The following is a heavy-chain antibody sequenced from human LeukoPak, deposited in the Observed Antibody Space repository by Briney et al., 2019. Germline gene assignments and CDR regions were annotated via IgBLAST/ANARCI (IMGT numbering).Heavy chain of an antibody. CDR3: ARVKTAMVDDAFDI. D-gene: IGHD5-18*01. V-gene: IGHV3-53*01. J-gene: IGHJ3*02. Sequence: TGGSLRLSCAASGFTVSSNYMSWVRQAPGKGLGWVPVIYSGGSTYYADSVKGRFTISRDNSKNTLYLQMNSLRAEDTAVYYCARVKTAMVDDAFDIWGQGTMVTVSS. CDR1: GFTVSSNY. CDR2: IYSGGST.